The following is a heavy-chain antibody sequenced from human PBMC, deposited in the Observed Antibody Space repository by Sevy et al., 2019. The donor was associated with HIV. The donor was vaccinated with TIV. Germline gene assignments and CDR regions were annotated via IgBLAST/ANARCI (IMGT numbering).Heavy chain of an antibody. CDR2: IWFDGSNT. J-gene: IGHJ4*02. V-gene: IGHV3-33*08. D-gene: IGHD4-17*01. Sequence: GESLKISCAASGFTFSSYAMSWVRQAPGKGLEWVAVIWFDGSNTYYADSVKGRFTISRDIAKNTLHLQMNSLRVEDTAVYYCARDLEFYDYGDYGPAFMPDYWGQGTLVTVSS. CDR1: GFTFSSYA. CDR3: ARDLEFYDYGDYGPAFMPDY.